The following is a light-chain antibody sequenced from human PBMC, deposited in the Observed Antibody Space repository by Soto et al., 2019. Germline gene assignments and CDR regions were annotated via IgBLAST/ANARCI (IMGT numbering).Light chain of an antibody. CDR1: QSISSW. CDR3: QQYHSYSFT. V-gene: IGKV1-5*01. Sequence: DIQMTQSPSTLSASVGDRVTITCRASQSISSWLAWYQQKPGKAPKLLIYDASSLESGVPSMFSGSGSGTEFTLTVSSLQHDDFATYYCQQYHSYSFTFGPGTKVDIK. J-gene: IGKJ3*01. CDR2: DAS.